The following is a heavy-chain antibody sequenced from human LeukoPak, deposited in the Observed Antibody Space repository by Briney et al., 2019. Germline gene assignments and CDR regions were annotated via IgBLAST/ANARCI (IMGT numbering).Heavy chain of an antibody. J-gene: IGHJ5*02. V-gene: IGHV3-7*04. CDR2: IKGDGSAT. CDR3: ARGSTGYCAYDP. D-gene: IGHD6-13*01. Sequence: GGSLRLSCAASGFTFSTYWMSWVRQAPGKGPEWVSHIKGDGSATYYVDSVKGRFTISRDKAKKSLYLQMNSLRAEDTAVYYCARGSTGYCAYDPGGQGTLVTVST. CDR1: GFTFSTYW.